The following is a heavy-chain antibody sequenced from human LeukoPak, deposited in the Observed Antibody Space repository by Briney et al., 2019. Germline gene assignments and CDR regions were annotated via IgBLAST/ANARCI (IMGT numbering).Heavy chain of an antibody. CDR3: ARNDYGDYIDY. CDR2: IYYSGST. V-gene: IGHV4-39*01. J-gene: IGHJ4*02. CDR1: GGSISSSSYY. D-gene: IGHD4-17*01. Sequence: PSETLSLTCTVSGGSISSSSYYWGWIRQPPGKGLEWIGSIYYSGSTYYNPSLKSRVTISVDTSKNQFSLKLSSVTAADTAVYYCARNDYGDYIDYSARGTVVTVSS.